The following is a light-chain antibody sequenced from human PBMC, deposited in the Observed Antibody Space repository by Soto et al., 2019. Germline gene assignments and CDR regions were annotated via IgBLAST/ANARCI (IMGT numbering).Light chain of an antibody. CDR2: GTS. V-gene: IGKV3-20*01. J-gene: IGKJ1*01. Sequence: EIVLTQSPATLSLSPGERATLSCRASQSFTSRSLAWYQQKPGLAPRLLISGTSNRAAGIPGRFSGSGSGTDFTLTISRLEPEDFAVYYCQQYDSSPRTFGQGTKVDIK. CDR3: QQYDSSPRT. CDR1: QSFTSRS.